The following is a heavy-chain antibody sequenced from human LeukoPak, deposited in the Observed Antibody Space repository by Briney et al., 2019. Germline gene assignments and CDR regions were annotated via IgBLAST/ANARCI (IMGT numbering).Heavy chain of an antibody. CDR1: GGSISSGGYY. CDR2: IYYSGST. Sequence: PSETLSLTCTVSGGSISSGGYYWSWIRQHPGKGLEWIGYIYYSGSTYYNPSLKSRVTISVDTSKNQFSLRLSSVTAADTAVYYCARPYSGWYGGGYFDYWGQGTQVTVSS. V-gene: IGHV4-31*03. CDR3: ARPYSGWYGGGYFDY. D-gene: IGHD6-19*01. J-gene: IGHJ4*02.